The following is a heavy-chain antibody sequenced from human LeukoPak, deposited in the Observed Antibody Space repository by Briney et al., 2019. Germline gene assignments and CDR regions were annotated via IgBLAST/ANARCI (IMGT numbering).Heavy chain of an antibody. J-gene: IGHJ4*02. CDR1: GGSISSYY. CDR2: IYHSGST. CDR3: ARLLTRFGEYYFDY. D-gene: IGHD3-10*02. Sequence: PSETLSLTCTVSGGSISSYYWSWIRQPPGKGLEWIGSIYHSGSTYYNPSLKSRVTISVDTSKNQFSLKLSSVTAADTAVYYCARLLTRFGEYYFDYWGQGTLVTVSS. V-gene: IGHV4-59*08.